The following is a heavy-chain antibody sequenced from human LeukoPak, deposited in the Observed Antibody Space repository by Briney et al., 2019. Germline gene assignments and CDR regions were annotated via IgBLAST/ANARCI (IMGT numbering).Heavy chain of an antibody. D-gene: IGHD2-15*01. CDR1: GYTFSDYY. J-gene: IGHJ4*02. V-gene: IGHV1-2*02. CDR2: ITPNSGGT. Sequence: ASVKVSCTASGYTFSDYYIHWVPQAPGQGLEWMGWITPNSGGTKYAQRFQGRVTMTRDTSISTAYMDLSSLGSDDTAIFYCVRKSATRRTSEFDYWGQGTPVTVSS. CDR3: VRKSATRRTSEFDY.